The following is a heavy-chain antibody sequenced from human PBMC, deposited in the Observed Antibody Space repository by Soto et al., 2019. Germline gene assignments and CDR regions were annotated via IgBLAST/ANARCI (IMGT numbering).Heavy chain of an antibody. J-gene: IGHJ4*02. CDR3: ARDLRTN. CDR1: GYIFSAYG. Sequence: EVQVVESGGTLVKPGGSLRLACEGTGYIFSAYGMNWVRQVPGKGLEWVSNIGSDGTITTYAESVRGRFTVSRDNAKNSVYLQMNNLRHEDTAVYYCARDLRTNWGQGTLVSVSS. CDR2: IGSDGTIT. V-gene: IGHV3-48*02.